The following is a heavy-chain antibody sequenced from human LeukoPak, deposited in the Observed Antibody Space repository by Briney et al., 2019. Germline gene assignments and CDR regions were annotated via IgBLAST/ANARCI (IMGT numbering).Heavy chain of an antibody. CDR3: ARVMKVRGVKGSNYYYMDV. V-gene: IGHV1-69*05. D-gene: IGHD3-10*01. CDR1: GGTFSSYA. Sequence: SVKVSCKASGGTFSSYAISWVRQAPEQGLEWMGGIIPIFGTANYAQKFQGRVTITTDESTSTAYMELSSLRSEDTAVYYCARVMKVRGVKGSNYYYMDVWGKGTTVTVSS. CDR2: IIPIFGTA. J-gene: IGHJ6*03.